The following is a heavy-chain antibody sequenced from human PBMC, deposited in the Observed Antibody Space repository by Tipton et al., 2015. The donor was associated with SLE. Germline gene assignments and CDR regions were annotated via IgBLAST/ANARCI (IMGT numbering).Heavy chain of an antibody. CDR1: GGSISSYY. CDR2: IYYSGST. CDR3: ARGKDFYYMDV. V-gene: IGHV4-59*08. J-gene: IGHJ6*03. Sequence: TLSLTCTVSGGSISSYYWSWIRQPPGKGLEWIGYIYYSGSTNYNPSLKSRVTISVDTSKNQFSLKLSSVTAADTAVYYCARGKDFYYMDVWGKGTTVTVSS. D-gene: IGHD3-10*01.